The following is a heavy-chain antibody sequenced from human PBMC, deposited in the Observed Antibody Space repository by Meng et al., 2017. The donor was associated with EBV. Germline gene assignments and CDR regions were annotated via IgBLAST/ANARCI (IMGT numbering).Heavy chain of an antibody. V-gene: IGHV1-3*01. CDR3: AVAGFRGNYKSIDY. J-gene: IGHJ4*02. CDR1: IHLHKHG. D-gene: IGHD1-26*01. CDR2: FKHGHANT. Sequence: PGSRSTGSWKAYGIHLHKHGVSWGRTAPGQKLEWNGLFKHGHANTKKSQEFQGRVTITRDTSASTAYMELSNLISEDTAVYYCAVAGFRGNYKSIDYWGQGTLVTVSS.